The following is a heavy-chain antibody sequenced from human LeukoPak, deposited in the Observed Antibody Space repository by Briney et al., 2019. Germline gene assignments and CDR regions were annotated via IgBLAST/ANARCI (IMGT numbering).Heavy chain of an antibody. CDR3: ARDMVTTLIDD. D-gene: IGHD4-17*01. V-gene: IGHV3-33*01. Sequence: PGGSLRLSCAASGFTFSSYGMHWVRQAPGKGLEWVAVIWYDGSNKYYADSVKGRFTISRDNSKNTLYLQMISLRAEDTAVYYCARDMVTTLIDDWGQGTLVTVSS. CDR1: GFTFSSYG. CDR2: IWYDGSNK. J-gene: IGHJ4*02.